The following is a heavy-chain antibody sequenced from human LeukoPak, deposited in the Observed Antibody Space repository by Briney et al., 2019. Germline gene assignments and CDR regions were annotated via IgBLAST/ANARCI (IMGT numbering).Heavy chain of an antibody. J-gene: IGHJ4*02. CDR1: GFTFSSYA. Sequence: AGGSLRLSCAASGFTFSSYAMHWVRQAPGKGLEWVAVISYDGSNKYYADSVKGRFTISRDNSKNTLYLQMNSLRAGDTAVYYCARGWEWLVATSYYFDYWGQGTLVTVSS. V-gene: IGHV3-30*04. CDR3: ARGWEWLVATSYYFDY. CDR2: ISYDGSNK. D-gene: IGHD6-19*01.